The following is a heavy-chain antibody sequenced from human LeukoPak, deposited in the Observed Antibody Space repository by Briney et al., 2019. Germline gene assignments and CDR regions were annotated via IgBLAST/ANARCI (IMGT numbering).Heavy chain of an antibody. CDR3: ARGGSCSSTSCLPLDY. J-gene: IGHJ4*02. CDR1: GFTFSSYW. Sequence: GGSLRLSCAASGFTFSSYWMHWVRQASGKGLEWVAVIWYDGSNKYYADSVKGRFTISRDNSKNTLYLQMNSLRAEDTAVYYCARGGSCSSTSCLPLDYWGQGTLVTVSS. CDR2: IWYDGSNK. V-gene: IGHV3-33*08. D-gene: IGHD2-2*01.